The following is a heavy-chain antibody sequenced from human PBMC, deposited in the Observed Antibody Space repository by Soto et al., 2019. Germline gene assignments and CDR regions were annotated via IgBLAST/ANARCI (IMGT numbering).Heavy chain of an antibody. CDR1: GFTFSSYR. V-gene: IGHV3-21*01. CDR2: ISSSSSYI. Sequence: EVQLVESGGGLVKPGGSLRLSCPASGFTFSSYRMNWFRQAPGKGRGGVSSISSSSSYIYYADSVKGRFTISRDNAKNSLYLQMNSLRAEDTAVYYCARDGSLYYYEDLNWYFDLWGRGTLVTVSS. CDR3: ARDGSLYYYEDLNWYFDL. D-gene: IGHD3-22*01. J-gene: IGHJ2*01.